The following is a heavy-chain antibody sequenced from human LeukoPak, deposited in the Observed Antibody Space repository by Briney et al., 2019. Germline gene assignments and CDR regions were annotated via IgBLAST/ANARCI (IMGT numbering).Heavy chain of an antibody. CDR3: ARHLRFLEWSYYMDV. J-gene: IGHJ6*03. CDR2: IYYSGST. Sequence: TSETLSLTCTVSGGSISSSSYYWGWIRQPPGKGLEWIGSIYYSGSTYYNPSLKSRVTISVDTSKNQFSLKLSSVTAADTAVYYCARHLRFLEWSYYMDVWGKGTTVTVSS. D-gene: IGHD3-3*01. V-gene: IGHV4-39*01. CDR1: GGSISSSSYY.